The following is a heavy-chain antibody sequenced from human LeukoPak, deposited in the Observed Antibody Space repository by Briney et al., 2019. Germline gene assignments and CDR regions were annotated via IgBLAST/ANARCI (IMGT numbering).Heavy chain of an antibody. CDR2: IDGYSGNT. J-gene: IGHJ6*03. CDR1: GYTFTSSG. V-gene: IGHV1-18*01. CDR3: ARAGSYYYMDV. Sequence: ASVKVSCKASGYTFTSSGISWVRQAPGQGLEWMGWIDGYSGNTNYAQKLQGRVTMTTDTSTTTAYMELRSLRLDDTAVYYCARAGSYYYMDVWGKGTTVTVSS. D-gene: IGHD1-1*01.